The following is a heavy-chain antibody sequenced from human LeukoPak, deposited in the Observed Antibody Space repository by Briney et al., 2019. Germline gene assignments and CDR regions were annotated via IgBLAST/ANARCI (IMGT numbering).Heavy chain of an antibody. CDR2: NICCGGLP. Sequence: GGSLRLSCAASGFTFSSYAMSWVRQAPGRGLEWVYANICCGGLPTDADAVRGQFTISRDSSRHTLYQQMNSLRAEDTAVYYCANGFGYDAFDIWGQGTMVTVSS. CDR3: ANGFGYDAFDI. CDR1: GFTFSSYA. V-gene: IGHV3-23*01. D-gene: IGHD3-3*01. J-gene: IGHJ3*02.